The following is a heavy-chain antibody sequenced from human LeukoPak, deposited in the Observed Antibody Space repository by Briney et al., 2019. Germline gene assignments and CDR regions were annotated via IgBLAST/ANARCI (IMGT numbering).Heavy chain of an antibody. CDR1: GYTLTELS. V-gene: IGHV1-24*01. J-gene: IGHJ3*02. CDR3: ATPPGGSRAFDI. CDR2: FDPEDGET. Sequence: ASVKVSCKVSGYTLTELSMHWVRQAPGKGLEWMGGFDPEDGETIYAQKFQGRVTMTEDTSTDTAYMGLSSLRSEDTAAYYCATPPGGSRAFDIWGQGTMVTVSS. D-gene: IGHD3-16*01.